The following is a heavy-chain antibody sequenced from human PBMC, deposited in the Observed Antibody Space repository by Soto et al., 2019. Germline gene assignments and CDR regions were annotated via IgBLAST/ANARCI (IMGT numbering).Heavy chain of an antibody. V-gene: IGHV3-73*01. J-gene: IGHJ5*02. D-gene: IGHD2-21*02. Sequence: GGSLRLSCAASGFTVSGSRIHWVRQASGKGLEWVGRIRSKADSYATAYAASVRGRFTISRDDSKNTAYLQMNSLKTEDTAVYYCTSQYCGGDCSRVDPWGQGTLVTVSS. CDR3: TSQYCGGDCSRVDP. CDR1: GFTVSGSR. CDR2: IRSKADSYAT.